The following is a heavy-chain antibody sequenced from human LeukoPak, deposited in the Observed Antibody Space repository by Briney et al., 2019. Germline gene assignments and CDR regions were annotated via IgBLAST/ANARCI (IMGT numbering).Heavy chain of an antibody. V-gene: IGHV3-21*01. CDR1: GFTFSSYS. D-gene: IGHD6-6*01. Sequence: GGSLRLSCAASGFTFSSYSMNWVRQAPGKGLEWVSSISSGSTYMYYADSVKGRFTISGDNAQNSMYLQMNSLRAEDTAVYYCGRVGGRSKAAKGDAFDIWGQGTMVTVSS. CDR2: ISSGSTYM. J-gene: IGHJ3*02. CDR3: GRVGGRSKAAKGDAFDI.